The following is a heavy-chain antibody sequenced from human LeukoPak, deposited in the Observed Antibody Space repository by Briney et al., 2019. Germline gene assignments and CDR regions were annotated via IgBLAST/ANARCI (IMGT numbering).Heavy chain of an antibody. J-gene: IGHJ6*03. CDR1: GFTFSSYC. CDR3: AKEISSSWWVDYYYYMDV. Sequence: GGSLRLSCAASGFTFSSYCRHWVRQAPGKGLEWVADISYDESNKYYADSVKGRFPISRDNSKNTLYLQMNSLRAEDTAVYYCAKEISSSWWVDYYYYMDVWGKGTTVTVSS. CDR2: ISYDESNK. V-gene: IGHV3-30*18. D-gene: IGHD6-13*01.